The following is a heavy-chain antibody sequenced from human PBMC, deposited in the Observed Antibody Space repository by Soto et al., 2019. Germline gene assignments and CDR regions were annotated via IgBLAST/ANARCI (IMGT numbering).Heavy chain of an antibody. J-gene: IGHJ6*02. CDR1: GFTFSSYG. Sequence: GGSLRLSCAASGFTFSSYGMHWVRQAPGKGLEWVAVISYDGSNKYYADSVKSRFTISRDNSKNTLYLQMNSLRAEDTAVYYCAKDRIQRVSPGESHHYGMAGWGQGTTVTVSS. CDR2: ISYDGSNK. CDR3: AKDRIQRVSPGESHHYGMAG. D-gene: IGHD5-18*01. V-gene: IGHV3-30*18.